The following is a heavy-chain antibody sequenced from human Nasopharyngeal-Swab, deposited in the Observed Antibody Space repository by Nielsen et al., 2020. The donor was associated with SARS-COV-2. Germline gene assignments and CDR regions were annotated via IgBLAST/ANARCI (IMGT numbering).Heavy chain of an antibody. Sequence: SLKISCAASGFTFDDYAMHWVRQVPGKGLEWVSGISRNSGRIGYADSVKGRFTISRDNAENSLYLQMNSLRAEDTAFYYCAKDVGIAVAGSGFDYWGQGALVTVSS. D-gene: IGHD6-19*01. CDR3: AKDVGIAVAGSGFDY. CDR2: ISRNSGRI. CDR1: GFTFDDYA. J-gene: IGHJ4*02. V-gene: IGHV3-9*01.